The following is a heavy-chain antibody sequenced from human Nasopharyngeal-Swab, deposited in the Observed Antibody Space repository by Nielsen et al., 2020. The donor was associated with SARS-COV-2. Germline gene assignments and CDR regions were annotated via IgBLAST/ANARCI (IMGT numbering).Heavy chain of an antibody. J-gene: IGHJ6*02. D-gene: IGHD3-3*01. CDR2: ISSSSSYI. V-gene: IGHV3-21*01. CDR1: GFTFNTYN. CDR3: ARDGLDYDFWSAYFMDV. Sequence: GESLKISCAASGFTFNTYNFNWVRQAPGTGLEWVSSISSSSSYIYYADSVKGRFTISRDNAKNSLYLQMNSLRAEDTAVYYCARDGLDYDFWSAYFMDVWGQGTTVTVSS.